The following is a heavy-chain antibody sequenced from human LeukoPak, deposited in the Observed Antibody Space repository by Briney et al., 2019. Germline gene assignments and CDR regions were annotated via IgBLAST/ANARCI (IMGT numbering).Heavy chain of an antibody. V-gene: IGHV4-34*01. CDR3: AKRHNRYYDSSGYSAPRAFDI. J-gene: IGHJ3*02. CDR1: GGSFSGYY. CDR2: INHSGST. Sequence: SQTLSLTCAVYGGSFSGYYWSWIRQPPGKGLEWIGEINHSGSTNYNPSLKSRVTISVDTSKNQFSLKLSSVTAADTAVYYCAKRHNRYYDSSGYSAPRAFDIWGQGTMVTVSS. D-gene: IGHD3-22*01.